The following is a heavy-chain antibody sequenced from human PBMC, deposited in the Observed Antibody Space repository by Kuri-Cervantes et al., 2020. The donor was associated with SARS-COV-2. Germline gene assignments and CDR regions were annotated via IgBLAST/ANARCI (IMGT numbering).Heavy chain of an antibody. D-gene: IGHD6-13*01. CDR2: IGTAGDT. J-gene: IGHJ4*02. V-gene: IGHV3-13*03. CDR1: GFTFSSYD. CDR3: ARDHRSGPEGIYFDY. Sequence: GESLKISCAACGFTFSSYDMHWVRQATGKGLEWVSAIGTAGDTYYPGSVKGQFTISRENAKNSLYLQMNSLRAGDTAVYYCARDHRSGPEGIYFDYWGQGALVTVSS.